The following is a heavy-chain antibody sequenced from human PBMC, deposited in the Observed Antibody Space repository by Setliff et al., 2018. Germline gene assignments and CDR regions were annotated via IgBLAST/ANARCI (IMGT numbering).Heavy chain of an antibody. V-gene: IGHV3-9*01. CDR2: VSWNSGNK. Sequence: HPGGSLRLSCVASGFTFDDYTMHWVRQAPGKGLEWVSAVSWNSGNKGYADSVKGRFTISRDNAKNSLYLQMNSPRAEDTAVYYCVKDMAGSYFDGRFDYWGPGTLVTVSS. CDR3: VKDMAGSYFDGRFDY. J-gene: IGHJ4*02. CDR1: GFTFDDYT. D-gene: IGHD1-26*01.